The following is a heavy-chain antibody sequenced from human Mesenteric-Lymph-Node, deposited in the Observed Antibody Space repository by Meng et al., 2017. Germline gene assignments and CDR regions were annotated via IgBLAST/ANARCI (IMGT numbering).Heavy chain of an antibody. CDR2: IYYSGST. V-gene: IGHV4-30-4*01. J-gene: IGHJ1*01. D-gene: IGHD6-19*01. CDR1: GDSFNSPDYY. Sequence: QVQLQEPGPGLVKPSQTLSLTCTVSGDSFNSPDYYWSWIRQPPEKGPEWIGYIYYSGSTYYNPSLKSRVSISGDTSNKQFSLKLTSVTAADTAVYYCTRDAVAGLYFQDWGQGTLVTVSS. CDR3: TRDAVAGLYFQD.